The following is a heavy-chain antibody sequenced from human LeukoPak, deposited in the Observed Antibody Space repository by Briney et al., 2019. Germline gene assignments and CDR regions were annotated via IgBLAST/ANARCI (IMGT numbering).Heavy chain of an antibody. CDR3: ARANVDTAMVTVYNWFDP. J-gene: IGHJ5*02. CDR1: GYTFTTYG. V-gene: IGHV1-18*01. CDR2: ISAYNGQT. D-gene: IGHD5-18*01. Sequence: ASVKVPCKASGYTFTTYGISWVRQAPGQGLEWMGWISAYNGQTNHTHNLQGRVTMTRDTSTSTVYMELSSLRSEDTAVYYCARANVDTAMVTVYNWFDPWGQGTLVTVSS.